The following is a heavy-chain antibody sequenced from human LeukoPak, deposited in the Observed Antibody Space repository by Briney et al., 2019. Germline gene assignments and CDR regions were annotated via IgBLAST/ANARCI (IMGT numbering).Heavy chain of an antibody. D-gene: IGHD4-17*01. CDR3: ARKPASPTYGDWVGYYFDY. CDR2: ISAYNGNT. CDR1: GYTFTGYW. V-gene: IGHV1-18*04. J-gene: IGHJ4*02. Sequence: ASVKVSCKASGYTFTGYWHWVRQAPGQGLEWMGWISAYNGNTNYAQKLQGRVTMTTDTSTSTAYMELRSLRSDDTAVYYCARKPASPTYGDWVGYYFDYWGQGTLVTVSS.